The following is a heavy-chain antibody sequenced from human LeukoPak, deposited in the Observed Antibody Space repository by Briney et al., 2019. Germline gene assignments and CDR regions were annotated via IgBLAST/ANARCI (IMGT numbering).Heavy chain of an antibody. CDR2: IIPISATT. CDR3: ARWAGQSTAWYPALFDY. CDR1: GCTFSNHA. Sequence: GSSVKVSCKASGCTFSNHAISWVRQAPGQGLEWMGVIIPISATTNYAQKFQGRLTVTADESTSTAYMELSSLTSEDTAVYYCARWAGQSTAWYPALFDYWGQGTLVTVSS. J-gene: IGHJ4*02. D-gene: IGHD6-13*01. V-gene: IGHV1-69*01.